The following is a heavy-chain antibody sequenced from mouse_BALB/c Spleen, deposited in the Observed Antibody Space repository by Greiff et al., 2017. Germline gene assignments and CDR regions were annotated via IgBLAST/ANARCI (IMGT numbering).Heavy chain of an antibody. V-gene: IGHV5-6*01. Sequence: EVQVVESGGDLVKPGGSLKLSCAASGFTFSSYGMSWVRQTPDKRLEWVATISSGGSYTYYPDSVKGRFTISRDNAKNTLYLQMSSLKSEDTAMYYCARPNYYGSSRYFDYWGQGTTLTVSS. D-gene: IGHD1-1*01. CDR3: ARPNYYGSSRYFDY. CDR2: ISSGGSYT. CDR1: GFTFSSYG. J-gene: IGHJ2*01.